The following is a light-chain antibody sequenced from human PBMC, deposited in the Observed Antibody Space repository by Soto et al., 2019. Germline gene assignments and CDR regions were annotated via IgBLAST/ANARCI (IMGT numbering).Light chain of an antibody. CDR1: QSVNRK. CDR2: DAS. Sequence: EIVLTQSPATLPVSPGERATLSCRASQSVNRKLAWYQQRPGQAPRLLIYDASIRATGIPARFSGSGSGTEFTLTISSLQSEDFAVYYCQQYKNWTPVYSFGQGNKLYIK. J-gene: IGKJ2*03. CDR3: QQYKNWTPVYS. V-gene: IGKV3D-15*01.